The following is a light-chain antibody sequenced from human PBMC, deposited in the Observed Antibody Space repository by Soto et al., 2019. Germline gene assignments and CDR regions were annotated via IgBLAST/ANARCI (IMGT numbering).Light chain of an antibody. J-gene: IGLJ1*01. V-gene: IGLV2-11*01. CDR3: CYFGGNDTYV. CDR1: SSDVGGYNY. CDR2: DVN. Sequence: QSVLTQPRSVSGSPGQSVTISCTGTSSDVGGYNYVSWYQHHPGKAPKLLIYDVNKRPSGVPDRFSGSKSGNTALLTISGPQAEDENDYYCCYFGGNDTYVFGTGTKLTVL.